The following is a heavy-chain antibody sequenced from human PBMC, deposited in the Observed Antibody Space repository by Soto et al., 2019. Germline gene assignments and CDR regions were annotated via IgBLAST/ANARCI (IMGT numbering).Heavy chain of an antibody. V-gene: IGHV4-59*01. CDR2: IYYSGST. D-gene: IGHD6-13*01. CDR1: GGSISGYY. CDR3: ARQPGIAAAGTGNWFDP. Sequence: KTSETLSLTCTVSGGSISGYYWSWIRQPPGKGLEWIGYIYYSGSTNYNPSLKSRVTISVDTSKNQFSLKLSSVTAADTAVYYCARQPGIAAAGTGNWFDPWGQGTLVTVSS. J-gene: IGHJ5*02.